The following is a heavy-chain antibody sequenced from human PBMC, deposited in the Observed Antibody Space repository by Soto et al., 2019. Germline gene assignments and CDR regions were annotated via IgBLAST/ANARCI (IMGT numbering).Heavy chain of an antibody. CDR3: AGTSSALAAAGTVWWFDP. Sequence: QVQLQESGPGLVKPSETLSLTCTVSGGSISSYYWSWIRQPPGKGLEWIGYIYYSGSTNYNPYLKSRVTISVDTSKNQFSLKLSSVPAADTAVYYCAGTSSALAAAGTVWWFDPWGQGTLVTVSS. CDR1: GGSISSYY. CDR2: IYYSGST. D-gene: IGHD6-13*01. V-gene: IGHV4-59*01. J-gene: IGHJ5*02.